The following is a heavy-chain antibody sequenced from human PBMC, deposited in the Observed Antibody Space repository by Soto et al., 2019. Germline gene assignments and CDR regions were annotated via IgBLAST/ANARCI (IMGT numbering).Heavy chain of an antibody. CDR1: GYTFTSYY. CDR2: INPSGGST. CDR3: XXXXXXGSTPSRYFDY. D-gene: IGHD3-10*01. Sequence: QVQLVQSGAEGKKPGASVKVSCKASGYTFTSYYMHWVRQAPGQGLEWMGIINPSGGSTSYAQKFXGXXXXXXXXXXXXXXXXXXXXXXXXXXXXXXXXXXXXGSTPSRYFDYWGQGTLVTVSS. J-gene: IGHJ4*02. V-gene: IGHV1-46*01.